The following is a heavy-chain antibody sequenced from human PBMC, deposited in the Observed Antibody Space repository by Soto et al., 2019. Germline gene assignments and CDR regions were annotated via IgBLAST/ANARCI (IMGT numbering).Heavy chain of an antibody. J-gene: IGHJ4*02. CDR3: AKEAVYDFWSGYQSPTFDY. Sequence: EVQLLESGGGLVQPGGSLRLSCAASGFTFSSYAMSWVRQAPGKGLEWVSAISGSGGSTYYADSVKGRFTISRDNSKNTLYLQMNSLRAEDTAVYYCAKEAVYDFWSGYQSPTFDYWGQGTLVTVSS. D-gene: IGHD3-3*01. CDR1: GFTFSSYA. V-gene: IGHV3-23*01. CDR2: ISGSGGST.